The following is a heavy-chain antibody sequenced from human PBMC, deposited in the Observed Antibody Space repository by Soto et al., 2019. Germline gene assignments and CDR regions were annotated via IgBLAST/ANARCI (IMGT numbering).Heavy chain of an antibody. CDR3: ARVDSILLEGEEWFDP. J-gene: IGHJ5*02. D-gene: IGHD3-16*01. CDR2: IIPMFRTT. V-gene: IGHV1-69*18. CDR1: GDTFNNHA. Sequence: QVQLVQSGAEVKKPGSSARVSCKASGDTFNNHAFSWVRQAPGQGLEWMGSIIPMFRTTDYAQRFQGRVTITADESTTTVYLDLISLLSDDTAIYYCARVDSILLEGEEWFDPWGQGTLVTVSS.